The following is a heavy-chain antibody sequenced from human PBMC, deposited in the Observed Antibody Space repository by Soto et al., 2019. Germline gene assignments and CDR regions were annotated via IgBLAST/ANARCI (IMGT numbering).Heavy chain of an antibody. CDR2: IYYSGST. CDR1: GGSISSYY. CDR3: ARDQGRGDFWSGYSYNWFDP. D-gene: IGHD3-3*01. Sequence: SLTCTVSGGSISSYYWSWIRQPPGKGLEWIGYIYYSGSTNYNPSLKSRVTISVDTSKNQFSLKLSSVTAADTAVYYCARDQGRGDFWSGYSYNWFDPWGQGTLVTVSS. J-gene: IGHJ5*02. V-gene: IGHV4-59*01.